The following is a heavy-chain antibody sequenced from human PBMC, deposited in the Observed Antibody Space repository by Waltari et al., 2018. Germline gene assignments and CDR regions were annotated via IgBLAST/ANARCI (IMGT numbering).Heavy chain of an antibody. CDR3: ARGGDCSSTSCYTGPYYFDY. Sequence: PGLVKPSQTLSLTCTVSGGSISSGDYYWSWIRQPPGKGLEWIGYIYYSGSTYYNPSLKSRVTISVDTSKNQFSLKLSSVTAADTAVYYCARGGDCSSTSCYTGPYYFDYWGQGTLVTVSS. CDR2: IYYSGST. J-gene: IGHJ4*02. V-gene: IGHV4-30-4*08. D-gene: IGHD2-2*02. CDR1: GGSISSGDYY.